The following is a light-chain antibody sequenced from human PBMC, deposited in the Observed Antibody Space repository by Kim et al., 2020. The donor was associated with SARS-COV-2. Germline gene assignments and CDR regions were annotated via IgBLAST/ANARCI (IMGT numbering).Light chain of an antibody. V-gene: IGLV2-14*03. Sequence: QSALTQPASVSGSPRQSITTSCTGTISNIGSYNYVSWHQQHPGKAPKLRIYDVNKRPSGISSRFSGSKSGSTASLTISGLQSKDEADYYCSSFTTRSTFVFGGGTQLTVL. CDR3: SSFTTRSTFV. CDR2: DVN. J-gene: IGLJ3*02. CDR1: ISNIGSYNY.